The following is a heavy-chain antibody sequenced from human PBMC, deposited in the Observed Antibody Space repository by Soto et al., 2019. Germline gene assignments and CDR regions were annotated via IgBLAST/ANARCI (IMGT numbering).Heavy chain of an antibody. D-gene: IGHD2-15*01. CDR1: GYTLTELS. Sequence: ASVKVSCKVSGYTLTELSMHWVRQAPGKGLEWMGGFDPEDGETIYAQKFQGRVTMTEDTSTDTAYMELSSLRSEDTAGYYCATDHRYCSGGSCWTFDYWGQGTLVTVSS. CDR3: ATDHRYCSGGSCWTFDY. J-gene: IGHJ4*02. V-gene: IGHV1-24*01. CDR2: FDPEDGET.